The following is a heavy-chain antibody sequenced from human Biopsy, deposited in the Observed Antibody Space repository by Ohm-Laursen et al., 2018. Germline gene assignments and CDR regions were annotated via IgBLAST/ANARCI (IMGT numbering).Heavy chain of an antibody. J-gene: IGHJ3*01. CDR2: IYYSGNT. Sequence: TLSLTCTVSSGSIRTGDYYWTWLRQQPGKGLEWIGSIYYSGNTKYNPSLQSRLSMSVDTSKNQFSLKLSSVTAADTAVYYCARDDDGRCLGDTFDLWGQGRMVTVSS. V-gene: IGHV4-31*03. CDR1: SGSIRTGDYY. CDR3: ARDDDGRCLGDTFDL. D-gene: IGHD1-26*01.